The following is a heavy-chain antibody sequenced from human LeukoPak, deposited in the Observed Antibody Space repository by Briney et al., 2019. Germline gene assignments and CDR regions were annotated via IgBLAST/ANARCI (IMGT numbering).Heavy chain of an antibody. V-gene: IGHV1-2*02. CDR2: INPNSGGT. Sequence: GASVKVSCKASGYTFTGYYMHWVRQAPGQGLEWMGWINPNSGGTNYAQKIQGRVTMTRDTSISTAYMELSRLRSDDTAVYYCATDRAYCGGDCYPTVFDYWGQGTLVTVSS. J-gene: IGHJ4*02. CDR3: ATDRAYCGGDCYPTVFDY. CDR1: GYTFTGYY. D-gene: IGHD2-21*02.